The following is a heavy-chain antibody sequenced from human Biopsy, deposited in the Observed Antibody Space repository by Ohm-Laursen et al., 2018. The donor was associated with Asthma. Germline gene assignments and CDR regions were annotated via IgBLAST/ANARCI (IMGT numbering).Heavy chain of an antibody. Sequence: SLRLSCAASGFTFSSYAMSWVRQAPGKGLEWVSAISGSGGSTYYADSVKGRFTISRDNSKNTLYLQMNSLRAEDTAVYYCARSIYDFWSGYYGMDVWGKGTTVTVSS. CDR1: GFTFSSYA. J-gene: IGHJ6*04. V-gene: IGHV3-23*01. CDR2: ISGSGGST. CDR3: ARSIYDFWSGYYGMDV. D-gene: IGHD3-3*01.